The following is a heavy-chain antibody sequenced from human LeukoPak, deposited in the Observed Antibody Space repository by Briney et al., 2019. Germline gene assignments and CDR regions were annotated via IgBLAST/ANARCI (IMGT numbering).Heavy chain of an antibody. CDR3: ARSFRYYSNYPFDY. D-gene: IGHD4-11*01. CDR2: IYYSGST. J-gene: IGHJ4*02. Sequence: NPSETLSLTCTVSGGSISSYYWSWIRQPPGKGLEWIGYIYYSGSTNYNPSLKSRVTISVDTSKNQFSLKLSSVTAADTAVYYCARSFRYYSNYPFDYWGQGTLVTVSS. CDR1: GGSISSYY. V-gene: IGHV4-59*01.